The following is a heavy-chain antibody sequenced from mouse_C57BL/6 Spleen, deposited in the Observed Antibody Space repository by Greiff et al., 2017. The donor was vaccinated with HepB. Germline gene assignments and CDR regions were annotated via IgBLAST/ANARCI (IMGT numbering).Heavy chain of an antibody. Sequence: EVMLVESGGDLVKPGGSLKLSCAASGFTFSSYGMSWVRQTPDKRLEWVATISSGGSYTYYPDSVKGRFTISRDNAKNTLYRQMSSLKSEDTAMYYCARRSYYYGSSFYYAMDYWGQGTSVTVSS. CDR3: ARRSYYYGSSFYYAMDY. J-gene: IGHJ4*01. D-gene: IGHD1-1*01. V-gene: IGHV5-6*02. CDR2: ISSGGSYT. CDR1: GFTFSSYG.